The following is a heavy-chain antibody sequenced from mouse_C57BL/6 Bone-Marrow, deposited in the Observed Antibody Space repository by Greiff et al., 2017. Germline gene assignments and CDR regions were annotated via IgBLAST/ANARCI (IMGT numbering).Heavy chain of an antibody. V-gene: IGHV1-81*01. Sequence: QVQLQQSGAGLARPGASVKLSCKASGYTFTSYGISWVKQRTGQGLEWIGEIHPRSGNTYYNEKFKGKATLTADNSSSTAYMELRSLTSADSAVYFCARFYYSGSSREDWGTGTTVTVSS. CDR3: ARFYYSGSSRED. D-gene: IGHD1-1*01. CDR1: GYTFTSYG. J-gene: IGHJ1*03. CDR2: IHPRSGNT.